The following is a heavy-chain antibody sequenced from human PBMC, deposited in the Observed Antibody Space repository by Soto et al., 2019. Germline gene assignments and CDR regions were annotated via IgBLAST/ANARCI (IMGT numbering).Heavy chain of an antibody. J-gene: IGHJ5*02. CDR2: INHSGST. CDR1: GGSFSGYY. V-gene: IGHV4-34*01. D-gene: IGHD3-10*01. CDR3: ARDRLPAMVRGVTLKGWFDP. Sequence: SETLSLTCAVYGGSFSGYYWSWIRQPPGKGLEWIGEINHSGSTNYNPSLKSRVTISVDTSKNQFSLKLSSVTAADTAVYYCARDRLPAMVRGVTLKGWFDPWGQGTLVTSPQ.